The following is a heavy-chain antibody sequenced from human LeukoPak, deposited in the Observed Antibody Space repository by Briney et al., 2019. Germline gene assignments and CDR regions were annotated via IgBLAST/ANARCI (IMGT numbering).Heavy chain of an antibody. CDR1: GFTFSSYA. CDR2: ISDSGGST. CDR3: AAPSGGKYSDYFDY. Sequence: GGSLRLSCAASGFTFSSYAMSWVRQAPGRGLEWVSAISDSGGSTYYADSVKGRFTISRDNSKNTLYLQTNRLRAEDTAVYYCAAPSGGKYSDYFDYWGQGTLVTVSS. V-gene: IGHV3-23*01. J-gene: IGHJ4*02. D-gene: IGHD1-26*01.